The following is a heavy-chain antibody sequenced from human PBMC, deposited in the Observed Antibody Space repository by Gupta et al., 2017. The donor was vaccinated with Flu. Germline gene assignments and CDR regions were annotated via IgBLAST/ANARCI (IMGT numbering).Heavy chain of an antibody. CDR2: INPNSGDT. J-gene: IGHJ3*02. CDR3: TRGPSHGAFDI. Sequence: QVQLVQSGAEVKKPVASVKVSCKASGYTFTDYYIHCLRQAPGQGLEWMGWINPNSGDTRYAQKSQGRVTMTRDTSISTVYMELSRLTSDDTAVYYCTRGPSHGAFDIWGQGTLVTVSS. CDR1: GYTFTDYY. V-gene: IGHV1-2*02.